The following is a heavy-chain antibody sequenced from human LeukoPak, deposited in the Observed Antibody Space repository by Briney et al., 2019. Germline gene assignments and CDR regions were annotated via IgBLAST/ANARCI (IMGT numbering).Heavy chain of an antibody. J-gene: IGHJ4*02. D-gene: IGHD4-23*01. CDR2: ISYDGSNK. CDR1: GFTFSSYA. V-gene: IGHV3-30-3*01. CDR3: ASQAGVVTPDY. Sequence: GGSLRLSCAASGFTFSSYAMHWVRQAPGKGLGGVAVISYDGSNKYYADSVKGRFTISRDNSKNTLYLQMNSLRAEDTAVYYCASQAGVVTPDYWGQGTLVTVSS.